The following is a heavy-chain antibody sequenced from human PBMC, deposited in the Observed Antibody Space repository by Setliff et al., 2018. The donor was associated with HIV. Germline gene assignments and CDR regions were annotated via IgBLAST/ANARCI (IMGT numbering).Heavy chain of an antibody. Sequence: GGSLRLSCAVSGFTFEDYGMSWVRQAPGKGLEWVSGINWYGGSTGYVDSVMGRFTISRDNAKNSLYLQMNSLRAEDMALYYCVRDKWLVPDNIDIWGQGTMVTVSS. CDR3: VRDKWLVPDNIDI. J-gene: IGHJ3*02. CDR2: INWYGGST. V-gene: IGHV3-20*04. CDR1: GFTFEDYG. D-gene: IGHD6-19*01.